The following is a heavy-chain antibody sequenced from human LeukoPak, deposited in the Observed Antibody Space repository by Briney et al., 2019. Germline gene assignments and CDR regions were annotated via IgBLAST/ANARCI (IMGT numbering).Heavy chain of an antibody. CDR1: GFTFSNAW. J-gene: IGHJ4*02. V-gene: IGHV3-15*01. CDR3: ARHVKDTSGFYYPDFDF. Sequence: GGSLRLSCAASGFTFSNAWMSWVRQAPGKGLEWVGRIKSKTDGGTTDYAAPVKGRFTISRDDSKNTLYLQMNSLKTEDTAVYYCARHVKDTSGFYYPDFDFWGQGTLVTVSS. D-gene: IGHD3-22*01. CDR2: IKSKTDGGTT.